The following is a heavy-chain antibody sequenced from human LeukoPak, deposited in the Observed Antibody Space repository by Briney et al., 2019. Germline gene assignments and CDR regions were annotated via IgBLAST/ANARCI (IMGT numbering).Heavy chain of an antibody. J-gene: IGHJ5*02. CDR1: GFTFSSYW. Sequence: PGGSLRLSCAASGFTFSSYWMSWVRQAPGKGLEWVANIKQDGSEKYYVDSVKGRFTISRDNAKNSLYLQMNSLRAEDTAVYYCAREEYSSRFRWFDPWGQGTLVTVSS. CDR2: IKQDGSEK. CDR3: AREEYSSRFRWFDP. D-gene: IGHD6-13*01. V-gene: IGHV3-7*01.